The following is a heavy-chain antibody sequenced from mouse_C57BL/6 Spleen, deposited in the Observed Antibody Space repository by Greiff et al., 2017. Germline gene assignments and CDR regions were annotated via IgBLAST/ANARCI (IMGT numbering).Heavy chain of an antibody. CDR3: ARSLDY. J-gene: IGHJ2*01. V-gene: IGHV1-81*01. CDR1: GYTFTSYG. CDR2: IYPRSGNT. Sequence: QVQLQQSGAELARPGASVKLSCMASGYTFTSYGISWVKQRTGQGLEWIGEIYPRSGNTYYNEKFKGKATLTADKSSSTAYMELRSLTSEDSAVYFCARSLDYWGQGTTLTVSS.